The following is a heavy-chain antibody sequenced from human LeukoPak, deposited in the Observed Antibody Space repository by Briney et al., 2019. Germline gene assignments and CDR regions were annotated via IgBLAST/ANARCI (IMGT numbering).Heavy chain of an antibody. Sequence: PGGSLRLSCAASGFTFSSYSMNWVRQTPGKGLEWVSSISSSSSYIFYADSVKGRFTMSRDSAKKSLFLQMNSLRAEDTAVYYCARLREIPVFGVVTKSTSYFDYWGQGTLVTVSS. J-gene: IGHJ4*02. V-gene: IGHV3-21*01. D-gene: IGHD3-3*01. CDR1: GFTFSSYS. CDR3: ARLREIPVFGVVTKSTSYFDY. CDR2: ISSSSSYI.